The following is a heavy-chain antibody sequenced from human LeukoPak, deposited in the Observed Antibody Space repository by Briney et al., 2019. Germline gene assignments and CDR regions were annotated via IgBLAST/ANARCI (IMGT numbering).Heavy chain of an antibody. J-gene: IGHJ4*02. D-gene: IGHD1-26*01. V-gene: IGHV4-34*01. CDR1: GGSFSGYY. Sequence: KASETLSLTCAVYGGSFSGYYWSWIRQPPGKGLEWIGSIYSSGSTYYNASLQSRVTISIETSKNQISLRLNSVTAADTAMYYCAKSGGYGLIDYWGQGTLVTVSS. CDR2: IYSSGST. CDR3: AKSGGYGLIDY.